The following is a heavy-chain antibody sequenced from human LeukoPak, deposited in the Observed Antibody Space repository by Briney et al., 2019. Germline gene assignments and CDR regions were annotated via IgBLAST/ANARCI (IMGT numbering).Heavy chain of an antibody. CDR3: ARLIFDCSGGSCYFYLDY. J-gene: IGHJ4*02. V-gene: IGHV4-59*08. CDR1: GGSINSNY. CDR2: IYYSGST. Sequence: PSETLSLTCTVSGGSINSNYWGWIRQPPGKGLEWIGYIYYSGSTNYNPSLKSRLTISVDTSKNQFSLKLSSVTAADTAVYYCARLIFDCSGGSCYFYLDYWGQGTLVIVSS. D-gene: IGHD2-15*01.